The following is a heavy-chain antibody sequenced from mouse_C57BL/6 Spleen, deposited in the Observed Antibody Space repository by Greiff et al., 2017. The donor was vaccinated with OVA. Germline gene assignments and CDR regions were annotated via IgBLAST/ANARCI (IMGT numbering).Heavy chain of an antibody. CDR1: GFSLTSYG. V-gene: IGHV2-6-1*01. J-gene: IGHJ4*01. CDR3: ARHEGYGSSYEDYAMDY. D-gene: IGHD1-1*01. CDR2: IWSDGST. Sequence: QVQLKESGPGLVAPSQRLSITCTVSGFSLTSYGVHWVRQPPGKGLEWLVVIWSDGSTTYNSALKSRLSISKDNSKSQVFLKMNSLQTDDTAMYYCARHEGYGSSYEDYAMDYWGQGTSVTVSS.